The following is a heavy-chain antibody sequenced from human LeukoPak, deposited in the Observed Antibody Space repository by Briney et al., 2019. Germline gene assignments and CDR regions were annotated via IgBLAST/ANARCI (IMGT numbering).Heavy chain of an antibody. J-gene: IGHJ3*02. CDR2: IYYNGNT. CDR3: AGYSSSWYTHDAFDI. V-gene: IGHV4-59*08. CDR1: GDSISNSYS. D-gene: IGHD6-13*01. Sequence: SETLSLTCTVSGDSISNSYSWSWIRQPPGKGLEWIGYIYYNGNTNYNPSLKSRVTILVDTSKSQFSLKLSSVTAADTAVYYCAGYSSSWYTHDAFDIWGQGTMVTVSS.